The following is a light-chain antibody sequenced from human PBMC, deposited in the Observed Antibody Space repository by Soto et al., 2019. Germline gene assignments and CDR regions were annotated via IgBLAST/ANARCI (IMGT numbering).Light chain of an antibody. CDR2: KAS. V-gene: IGKV1-5*03. J-gene: IGKJ2*01. Sequence: DIQMTQSPSTLPASVGDRVTITCRASQSISTWLAWYQQQPWKAPKLLIYKASSLQSGVPSRFSGSGSGTQFTLTINTLQPDDFATYYCQQYDSYPYTFDQGTKLEIK. CDR3: QQYDSYPYT. CDR1: QSISTW.